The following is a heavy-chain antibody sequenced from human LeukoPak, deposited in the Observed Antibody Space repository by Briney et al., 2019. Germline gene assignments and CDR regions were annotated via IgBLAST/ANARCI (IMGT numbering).Heavy chain of an antibody. V-gene: IGHV4-34*09. J-gene: IGHJ3*02. Sequence: SETLSLTCAVYGGSFSGYYWSWIRQPPGKGLEWIGYIYYSGSTYYNPSLKSRVTISVDTSKNQFSLKLSSVTAADTAVYYCARDHGFYCSSTSCYRGAFDIWGQGTMVTVSS. CDR3: ARDHGFYCSSTSCYRGAFDI. CDR1: GGSFSGYY. D-gene: IGHD2-2*01. CDR2: IYYSGST.